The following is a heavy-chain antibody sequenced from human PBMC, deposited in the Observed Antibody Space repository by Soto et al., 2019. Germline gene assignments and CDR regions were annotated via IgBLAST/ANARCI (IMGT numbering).Heavy chain of an antibody. CDR2: IIPIFGTA. V-gene: IGHV1-69*13. Sequence: ASVKVSCKASRVAFSKFIVTWVRQAPGLGLEWVGGIIPIFGTANYAQKFQGRVTITADESTSTSYMEVNSLRSEDTAVYYCAKVRYSSPMGYYYGMDVWGQGTTVTVSS. CDR1: RVAFSKFI. D-gene: IGHD6-19*01. CDR3: AKVRYSSPMGYYYGMDV. J-gene: IGHJ6*02.